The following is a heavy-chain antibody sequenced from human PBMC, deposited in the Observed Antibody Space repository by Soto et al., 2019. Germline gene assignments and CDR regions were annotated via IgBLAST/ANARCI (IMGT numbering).Heavy chain of an antibody. CDR3: ASTYSSSWYGMGY. V-gene: IGHV1-2*02. Sequence: ASVKFSCKASGATFSGSAFSWVRQAPGQGLEWMGWINPNSGGTNYAQKFQGRVTMTRDTSISTAYMELSRLRSDDTAVYYCASTYSSSWYGMGYWGQGTLVTVSS. J-gene: IGHJ4*02. CDR1: GATFSGSA. CDR2: INPNSGGT. D-gene: IGHD6-13*01.